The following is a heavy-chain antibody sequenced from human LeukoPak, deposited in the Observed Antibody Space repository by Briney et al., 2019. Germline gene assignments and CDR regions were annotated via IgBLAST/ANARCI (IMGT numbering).Heavy chain of an antibody. V-gene: IGHV3-33*01. Sequence: GGSLRLSCAASGFTFSSYGMHWVRQAPGKGLEWVAVIWYDASNKYYADSVKGRFTISRDNSKNTLYLQMNSLRAEDTAVYYCARDGSPSYYYDSSGPRNAFDIWGQGTMVTVSS. J-gene: IGHJ3*02. CDR2: IWYDASNK. D-gene: IGHD3-22*01. CDR3: ARDGSPSYYYDSSGPRNAFDI. CDR1: GFTFSSYG.